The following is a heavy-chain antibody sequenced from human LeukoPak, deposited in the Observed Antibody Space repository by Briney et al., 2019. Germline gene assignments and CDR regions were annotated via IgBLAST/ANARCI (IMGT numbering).Heavy chain of an antibody. D-gene: IGHD3-10*01. CDR3: ARGVTGIYYYYYMDI. Sequence: GASVKVSCKASGYTFTGYYMHWVRQGPGQGLEWMGWINPNSGDTNYAQKFQGRVTMTRDTSISIAYMELSGLRSDDTAVYYCARGVTGIYYYYYMDIWGKGTTVTVSS. J-gene: IGHJ6*03. CDR2: INPNSGDT. V-gene: IGHV1-2*02. CDR1: GYTFTGYY.